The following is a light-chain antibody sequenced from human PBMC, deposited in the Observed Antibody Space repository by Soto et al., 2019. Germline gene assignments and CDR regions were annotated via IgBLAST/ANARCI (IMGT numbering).Light chain of an antibody. CDR2: GTS. V-gene: IGKV3-20*01. J-gene: IGKJ3*01. Sequence: EIVLTQSPGTLSLSPGERATLSCRASQSVSSTYLAWYQQKPGRAPRLLIYGTSRRATGIPDRFSGSGSGTDFTLTISRLEPEDFAVYYCQQYDDSLFTFGPGTKVGIK. CDR1: QSVSSTY. CDR3: QQYDDSLFT.